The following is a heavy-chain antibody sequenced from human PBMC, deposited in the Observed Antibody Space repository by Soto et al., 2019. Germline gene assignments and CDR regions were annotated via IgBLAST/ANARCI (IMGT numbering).Heavy chain of an antibody. CDR1: GGSISSYY. V-gene: IGHV4-59*01. J-gene: IGHJ5*02. Sequence: PSETLSLTCTVSGGSISSYYWSWIRQPPGKGLEWIGYIYYSGSTNYNPSLKSRVTISVDTSKNQFSLKLSSVTAADTAVYYCARGTNYDFWSGYSNWFDPWGQGTLVTVSS. D-gene: IGHD3-3*01. CDR3: ARGTNYDFWSGYSNWFDP. CDR2: IYYSGST.